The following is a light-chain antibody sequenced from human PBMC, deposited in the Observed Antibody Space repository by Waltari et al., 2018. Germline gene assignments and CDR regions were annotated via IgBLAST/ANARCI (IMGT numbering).Light chain of an antibody. CDR1: QRISSY. CDR2: GAT. J-gene: IGKJ1*01. V-gene: IGKV1-39*01. CDR3: QQPYRTPRT. Sequence: DIQMTQSPSSLPASVGDRVTIPCRASQRISSYLNWYQQKPGKAPRLLIYGATSLQSGGPSMFSGSASWTDFTLTISSLQPEDFATYYCQQPYRTPRTFGQGTNVDI.